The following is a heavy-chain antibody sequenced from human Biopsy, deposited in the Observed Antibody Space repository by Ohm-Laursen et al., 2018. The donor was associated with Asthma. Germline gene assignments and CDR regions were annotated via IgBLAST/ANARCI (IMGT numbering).Heavy chain of an antibody. CDR3: ARGQKSPGDRWFDP. D-gene: IGHD7-27*01. Sequence: VSSVKASCKISGYTFIGYHIHSVRQAPGQGLEWLGRINPNSGCTNYAQKFQGRVTMTSDTSISTAYMELSRLRSDDTALYYCARGQKSPGDRWFDPWGQGTLVTVSS. CDR1: GYTFIGYH. CDR2: INPNSGCT. J-gene: IGHJ5*02. V-gene: IGHV1-2*06.